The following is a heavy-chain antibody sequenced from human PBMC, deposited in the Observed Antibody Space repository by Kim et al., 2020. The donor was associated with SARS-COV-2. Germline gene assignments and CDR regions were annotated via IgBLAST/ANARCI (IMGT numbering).Heavy chain of an antibody. D-gene: IGHD2-2*02. CDR1: GGSLISSSYY. V-gene: IGHV4-39*01. Sequence: SETLSLTCTVYGGSLISSSYYWGWIRQPPGKGLEWIGSIYYSGSTYYIPSLKRRVTISADTAKNQFSLKLSAVTAADTAVDYCVYVLPAAIVHDWGQGTL. CDR3: VYVLPAAIVHD. J-gene: IGHJ4*02. CDR2: IYYSGST.